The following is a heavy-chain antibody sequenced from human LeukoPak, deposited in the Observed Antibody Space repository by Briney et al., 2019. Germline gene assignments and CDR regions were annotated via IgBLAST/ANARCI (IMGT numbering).Heavy chain of an antibody. V-gene: IGHV3-23*01. Sequence: GGSLRLSCAASGFTFSSYAMSWVRQAPGKGLEWVSAISGSGGSTYYADSVKGRFTISRDNSKNTVYLQMNSLRAEDTAVYYCAKDHTRPSYSYDDYWGQGTLVTVSS. J-gene: IGHJ4*02. CDR2: ISGSGGST. CDR1: GFTFSSYA. D-gene: IGHD5-18*01. CDR3: AKDHTRPSYSYDDY.